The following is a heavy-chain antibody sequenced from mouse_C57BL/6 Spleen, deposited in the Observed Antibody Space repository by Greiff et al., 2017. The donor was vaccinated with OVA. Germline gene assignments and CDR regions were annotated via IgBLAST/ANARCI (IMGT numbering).Heavy chain of an antibody. CDR2: IDPSDSYT. Sequence: VQLQQPGAELVKPGASVKLSCKASGYTFTSYWMQWVKQRPGQGLEWIGEIDPSDSYTNYNQKFKGKATLTVDTSSSTAYMQLSSLTSEDSAVYYCTLWGRFAYWGQGTLVTVSA. CDR3: TLWGRFAY. V-gene: IGHV1-50*01. D-gene: IGHD1-1*02. J-gene: IGHJ3*01. CDR1: GYTFTSYW.